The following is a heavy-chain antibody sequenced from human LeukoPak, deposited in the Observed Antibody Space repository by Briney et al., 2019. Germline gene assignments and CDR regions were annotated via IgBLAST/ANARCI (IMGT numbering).Heavy chain of an antibody. CDR2: IHPGHSHV. Sequence: GESLKISCQLSGYIFTNYWVGWVRQMAGRGQEWTGIIHPGHSHVYYSPSFQGQVTISADRSLSTASLQWSSLKASDTAIYYCVRGMVSSGSAADYYDFWGQGALVTVSS. J-gene: IGHJ4*02. V-gene: IGHV5-51*01. D-gene: IGHD6-25*01. CDR1: GYIFTNYW. CDR3: VRGMVSSGSAADYYDF.